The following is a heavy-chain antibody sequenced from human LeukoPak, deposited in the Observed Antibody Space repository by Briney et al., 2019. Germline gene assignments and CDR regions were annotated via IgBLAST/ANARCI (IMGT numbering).Heavy chain of an antibody. CDR2: IKSKTDGGTT. J-gene: IGHJ4*02. D-gene: IGHD1-26*01. CDR1: GFTFSNAW. CDR3: TTEDPGMVGATAAFDY. Sequence: GGSLRLSCAASGFTFSNAWMSWVRQAPGKGLEWVGRIKSKTDGGTTDYAAPVKGRFTISRDDSKNTLYLQMNSLKTEDTAVYYCTTEDPGMVGATAAFDYWGQGTLVTVSS. V-gene: IGHV3-15*01.